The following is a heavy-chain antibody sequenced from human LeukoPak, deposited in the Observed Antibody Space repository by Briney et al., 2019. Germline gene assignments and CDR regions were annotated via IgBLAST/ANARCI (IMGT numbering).Heavy chain of an antibody. D-gene: IGHD2-21*02. CDR2: ISYDGSNK. CDR3: AKDKVRYCGGDCYYFDY. J-gene: IGHJ4*02. CDR1: GFTFSSYG. V-gene: IGHV3-30*18. Sequence: GRSLRLSCAASGFTFSSYGMHWVRQAPGKGLEWVAVISYDGSNKYYADSVKGRFTISRDNSKNTLYLQMNSLRAEDTAVYYCAKDKVRYCGGDCYYFDYWGQGTLVTVSS.